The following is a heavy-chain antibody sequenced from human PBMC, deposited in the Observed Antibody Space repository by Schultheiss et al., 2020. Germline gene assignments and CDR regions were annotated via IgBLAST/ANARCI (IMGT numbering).Heavy chain of an antibody. V-gene: IGHV4-59*01. CDR3: ARGRPLVRGVMISDY. D-gene: IGHD3-10*01. Sequence: SETLSLTCAVYGGSFSGYYWSWIRQPPGKGLEWIGYIYNSGSTNYNPSLNSRVTISVDTSKNQFSLKLSSVTAADTAVYYCARGRPLVRGVMISDYWGQGTLVTVSS. CDR2: IYNSGST. CDR1: GGSFSGYY. J-gene: IGHJ4*02.